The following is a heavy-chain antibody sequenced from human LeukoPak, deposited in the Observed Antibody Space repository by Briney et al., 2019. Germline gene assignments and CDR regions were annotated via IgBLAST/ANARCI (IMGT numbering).Heavy chain of an antibody. V-gene: IGHV1-18*04. J-gene: IGHJ4*02. Sequence: ASVKVSCKASGYTFTSYGISWVRQAPGQGLEWKGSIIPYNGNTNYAQKLQDRVTMTTDTSTSTAYMDLRSLRSDDTAIYFCARANRYSSSWYEGFDYWGQGALVTVSS. CDR1: GYTFTSYG. D-gene: IGHD6-13*01. CDR3: ARANRYSSSWYEGFDY. CDR2: IIPYNGNT.